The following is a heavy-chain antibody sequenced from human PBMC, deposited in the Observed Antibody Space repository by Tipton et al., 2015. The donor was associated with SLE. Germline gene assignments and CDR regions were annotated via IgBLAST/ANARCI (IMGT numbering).Heavy chain of an antibody. J-gene: IGHJ2*01. V-gene: IGHV4-59*08. CDR1: GFTFSSYS. Sequence: LRLSCAASGFTFSSYSMNWVRQAPGKGLEWIGYIYYSGSTNYNPSLKSRVTISVDTSKNQFSLKLSSVTAADTAVYYCARRRYSSSSRPHWYFDLWGRGTLVAVSS. CDR3: ARRRYSSSSRPHWYFDL. CDR2: IYYSGST. D-gene: IGHD6-6*01.